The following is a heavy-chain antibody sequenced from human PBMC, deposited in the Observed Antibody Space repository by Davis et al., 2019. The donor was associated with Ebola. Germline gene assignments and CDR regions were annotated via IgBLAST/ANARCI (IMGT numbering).Heavy chain of an antibody. Sequence: GGSLRLSCAASGFTFSSYSMNWVRQAPGKGLEWVSSISSSSSYIYYADSVKGRFTISRDNAKNSLYLQMNSLRAEDTAVYYCARDRPLDFFFGDYYGMDVWGKGTTVTVSS. CDR1: GFTFSSYS. J-gene: IGHJ6*04. D-gene: IGHD3-16*01. CDR2: ISSSSSYI. CDR3: ARDRPLDFFFGDYYGMDV. V-gene: IGHV3-21*01.